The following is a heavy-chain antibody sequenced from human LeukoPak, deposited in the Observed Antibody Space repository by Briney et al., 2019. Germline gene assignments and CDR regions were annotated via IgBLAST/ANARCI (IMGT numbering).Heavy chain of an antibody. Sequence: GGSLKISCKGSGYSFTSYWIGWVRQMPGKGLEWMGIIYPGDSDTRYSPSFQGQVTISADKSISTAYLQWSSLKASDTAMYYCARHRRFLEWSGDFDYWGQGTLVTVSS. CDR3: ARHRRFLEWSGDFDY. CDR1: GYSFTSYW. CDR2: IYPGDSDT. J-gene: IGHJ4*02. V-gene: IGHV5-51*01. D-gene: IGHD3-3*01.